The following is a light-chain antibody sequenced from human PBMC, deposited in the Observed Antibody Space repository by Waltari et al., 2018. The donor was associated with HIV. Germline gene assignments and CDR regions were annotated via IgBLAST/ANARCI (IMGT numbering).Light chain of an antibody. CDR1: GSNIGAHT. Sequence: QSVLTQTPSASGTPGQRVIVSCSGSGSNIGAHTVNWYQQLPGAAPRLLIHSLDQRPSGVPDRFSGSKSGASASLAISGLQSEDEADYYCAAWDDSLNAYVFGGGTKVTVL. J-gene: IGLJ1*01. CDR2: SLD. V-gene: IGLV1-44*01. CDR3: AAWDDSLNAYV.